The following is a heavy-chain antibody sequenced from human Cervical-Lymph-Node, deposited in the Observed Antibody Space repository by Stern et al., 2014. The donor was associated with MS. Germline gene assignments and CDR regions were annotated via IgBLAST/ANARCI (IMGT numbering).Heavy chain of an antibody. Sequence: QVQLVQSGGGVVQPGRSLRLSCAASGFTFSSYGMHWVRQAPGKGLEWVAVIWYDGSNKYYADSVKGRFTISRDNSKNTLYLQMNSLRAEDTAVYYCARGSAAAGLYYFDYWGQGTLVTVSS. CDR1: GFTFSSYG. J-gene: IGHJ4*02. V-gene: IGHV3-33*01. CDR2: IWYDGSNK. D-gene: IGHD6-13*01. CDR3: ARGSAAAGLYYFDY.